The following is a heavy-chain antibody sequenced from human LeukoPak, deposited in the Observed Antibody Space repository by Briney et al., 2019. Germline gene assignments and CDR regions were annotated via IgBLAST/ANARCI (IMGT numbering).Heavy chain of an antibody. CDR3: ARMSIIKRYFDY. CDR2: TGSSGTTI. V-gene: IGHV3-48*03. CDR1: GFTFSSYE. J-gene: IGHJ4*02. D-gene: IGHD3-10*01. Sequence: EAGGSLRLSCAASGFTFSSYEMNWVRQAPGRGLEWVSYTGSSGTTIFYADSVKGRFNISRDNAKNSLYLQMNSLRAEDTAVYFCARMSIIKRYFDYWGQGTLVTVSS.